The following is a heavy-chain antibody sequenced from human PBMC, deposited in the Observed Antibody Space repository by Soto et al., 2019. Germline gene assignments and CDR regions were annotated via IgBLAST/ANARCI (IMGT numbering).Heavy chain of an antibody. CDR2: IYYSGST. CDR3: AREIRSWLVVVISYFDY. J-gene: IGHJ4*02. Sequence: QVQLQESGPGLVKPSQTLSLTCTVSGGSISSGDYYWSWIRQPPGKGLEWIGYIYYSGSTYYNPSLKSRVTISVDTSKNQSPLKLSSVTAADTAVYYCAREIRSWLVVVISYFDYWGQGTLVTVSS. D-gene: IGHD3-22*01. V-gene: IGHV4-30-4*01. CDR1: GGSISSGDYY.